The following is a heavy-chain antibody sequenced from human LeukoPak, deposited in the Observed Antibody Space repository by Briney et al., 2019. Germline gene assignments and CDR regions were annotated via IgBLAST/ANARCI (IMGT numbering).Heavy chain of an antibody. CDR3: ARGYYYGSGSYRSPFDY. Sequence: ASVKVSCKASGYTFTSYGISWVRQAAGQGLEWMGWISAYNGNTNYAQKLQGRVTMTTDTSTSTAYMELRSLRSDDTAVYYCARGYYYGSGSYRSPFDYWGQGTLVTVSS. D-gene: IGHD3-10*01. J-gene: IGHJ4*02. CDR2: ISAYNGNT. CDR1: GYTFTSYG. V-gene: IGHV1-18*01.